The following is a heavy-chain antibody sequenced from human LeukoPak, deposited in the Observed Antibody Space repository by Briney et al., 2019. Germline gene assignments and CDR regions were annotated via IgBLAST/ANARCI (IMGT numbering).Heavy chain of an antibody. CDR1: GYTFTSYD. J-gene: IGHJ6*02. CDR2: MNPNSDNT. Sequence: GASVKVSCKASGYTFTSYDINWVRQATGQGLEWMGWMNPNSDNTGYAQKFQGRVTMTRNTSISTAYMELSSLRSEDTAVYYCARALLGHCSSTSCYVNYYYGMDVWGQGTTVTVSS. D-gene: IGHD2-2*01. V-gene: IGHV1-8*01. CDR3: ARALLGHCSSTSCYVNYYYGMDV.